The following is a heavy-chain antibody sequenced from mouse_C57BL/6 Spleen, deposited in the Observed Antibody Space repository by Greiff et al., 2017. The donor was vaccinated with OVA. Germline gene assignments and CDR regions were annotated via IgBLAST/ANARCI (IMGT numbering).Heavy chain of an antibody. J-gene: IGHJ1*03. D-gene: IGHD1-1*01. Sequence: EVKLVESGEGLVKPGASLKLSCAASGFTFSSYAMSWVRQTPEQRLEWVAYISSGGDYIYYADTVKGRFTIPRDNARNTLYLQMSSLKSEDTAMYYGTREAYYYGSSHWYFDVWGTGTTVTVSS. CDR2: ISSGGDYI. V-gene: IGHV5-9-1*02. CDR1: GFTFSSYA. CDR3: TREAYYYGSSHWYFDV.